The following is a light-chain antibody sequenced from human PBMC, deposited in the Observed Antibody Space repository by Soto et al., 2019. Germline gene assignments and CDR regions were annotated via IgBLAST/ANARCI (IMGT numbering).Light chain of an antibody. CDR2: EDS. CDR3: CSYASGSTRV. CDR1: SSDVGSHNL. V-gene: IGLV2-23*01. Sequence: QSALTQPASVSGSPGQSITISCTGTSSDVGSHNLVSWYQQHPGKAPKIIISEDSKRPSGISNRFSGSKSGNTASLTISGLQAEDEADYYCCSYASGSTRVFGGGTKLTVL. J-gene: IGLJ3*02.